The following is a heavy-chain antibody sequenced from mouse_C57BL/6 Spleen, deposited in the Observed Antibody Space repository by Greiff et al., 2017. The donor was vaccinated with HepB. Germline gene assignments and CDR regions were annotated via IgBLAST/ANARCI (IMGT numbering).Heavy chain of an antibody. J-gene: IGHJ4*01. V-gene: IGHV1-72*01. CDR1: GYTFTSYW. D-gene: IGHD2-3*01. CDR2: IDPNSGGT. Sequence: QVQLQQPGAELVKPGASVKLSCKASGYTFTSYWMHWVKQRPGRGLEWIGRIDPNSGGTKYNEKFKSKATLTVDKPSSTAYMQLSSLTSEESAVYYCARAYDGYPAAMDYWGQGPSVTVSS. CDR3: ARAYDGYPAAMDY.